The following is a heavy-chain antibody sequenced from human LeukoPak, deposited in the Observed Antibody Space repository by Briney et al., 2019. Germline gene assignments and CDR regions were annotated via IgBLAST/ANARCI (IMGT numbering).Heavy chain of an antibody. V-gene: IGHV3-23*01. J-gene: IGHJ4*02. CDR3: AKDRDGYKSGDFDY. CDR1: GFTFSSYA. CDR2: ISGSGGST. D-gene: IGHD5-24*01. Sequence: GGSLRLSCAASGFTFSSYAMSWVRQAPGKGRKWVSAISGSGGSTYYADSVKGRFTISRDNSKNTLYLQMNSLRAEDTAVYYCAKDRDGYKSGDFDYWGQGTLVTVSS.